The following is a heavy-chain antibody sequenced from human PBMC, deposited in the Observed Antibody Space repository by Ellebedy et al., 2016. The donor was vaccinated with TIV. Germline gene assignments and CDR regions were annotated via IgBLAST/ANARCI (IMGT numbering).Heavy chain of an antibody. CDR2: IASDGVDK. CDR3: ARDSRGNVDFWNGYSRQGLDV. Sequence: GGSLRLSCVASGFSFSRYPMYWVRQAPGKGLEWVAVIASDGVDKFYAGSVKGRFTISRDKSKNILFLQMNSLRPEDSAMYYCARDSRGNVDFWNGYSRQGLDVWGQGTTVTVSS. J-gene: IGHJ6*01. CDR1: GFSFSRYP. D-gene: IGHD3-3*01. V-gene: IGHV3-30-3*01.